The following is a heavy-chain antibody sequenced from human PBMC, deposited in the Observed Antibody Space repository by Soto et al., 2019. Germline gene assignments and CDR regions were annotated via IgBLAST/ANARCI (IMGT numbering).Heavy chain of an antibody. CDR3: AKAESKLRFLEWLSLSDYYYYMDV. Sequence: GGSLRLSCAASGFTFSSYSMNWVRQAPGKGLEWVSYISSSSSTIYYADSVKGRFTISRDNAKNSLYLQMNSLRAEDTAVYYCAKAESKLRFLEWLSLSDYYYYMDVWGKGTTVTVSS. CDR2: ISSSSSTI. CDR1: GFTFSSYS. V-gene: IGHV3-48*01. J-gene: IGHJ6*03. D-gene: IGHD3-3*01.